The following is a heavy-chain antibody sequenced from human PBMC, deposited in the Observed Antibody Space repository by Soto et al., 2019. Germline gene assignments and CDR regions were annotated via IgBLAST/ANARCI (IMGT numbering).Heavy chain of an antibody. D-gene: IGHD2-15*01. CDR1: GFTVSSNY. Sequence: GGSLRLSFAASGFTVSSNYMSWVRQAPGKGLEWVSVIYSGGSTYYADSVKGRFTISRDNSKNTLYLQMNSLRAEDTAVYYCARTTLYCSGGSCYHNWFDPWGQGTLVTVSS. J-gene: IGHJ5*02. V-gene: IGHV3-53*01. CDR3: ARTTLYCSGGSCYHNWFDP. CDR2: IYSGGST.